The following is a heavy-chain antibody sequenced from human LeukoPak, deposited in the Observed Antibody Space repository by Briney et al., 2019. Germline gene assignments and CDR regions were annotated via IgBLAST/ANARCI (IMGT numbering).Heavy chain of an antibody. CDR2: IIPILGIA. Sequence: PGGSLRLSCAASGFTFSSYAISWVRQAPGQGLEWMGRIIPILGIANYAQKFQGRVTITADKSTSTAYMELSSLRSEDTAVYYCASAISVAGGDNWGQGTLVTVSS. CDR3: ASAISVAGGDN. J-gene: IGHJ4*02. D-gene: IGHD6-19*01. V-gene: IGHV1-69*04. CDR1: GFTFSSYA.